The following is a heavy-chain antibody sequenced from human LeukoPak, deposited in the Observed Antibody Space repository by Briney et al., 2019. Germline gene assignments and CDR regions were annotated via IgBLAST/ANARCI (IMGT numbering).Heavy chain of an antibody. CDR3: ARDRVYYGSGSYYYGMDV. CDR2: INPNSGGT. CDR1: GYTFTGYY. Sequence: ASVKVSCKASGYTFTGYYMHWVRQAPGQGLEWTGWINPNSGGTNYAQKFQGWVTMTRDTSISTAYMELSRLRSDDTAVYYCARDRVYYGSGSYYYGMDVWGKGTTVTVSS. V-gene: IGHV1-2*04. D-gene: IGHD3-10*01. J-gene: IGHJ6*04.